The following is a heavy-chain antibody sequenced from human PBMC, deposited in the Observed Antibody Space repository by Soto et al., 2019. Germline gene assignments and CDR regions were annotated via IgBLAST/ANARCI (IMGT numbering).Heavy chain of an antibody. V-gene: IGHV1-46*03. J-gene: IGHJ4*02. CDR3: VRGGAAVGPSTPFDY. D-gene: IGHD1-26*01. CDR2: IDPSGTGT. CDR1: GYTFSYYY. Sequence: ASVKVSCKASGYTFSYYYMHWVRQAPGQGLEWMGVIDPSGTGTAYAQKFQGRVTITRDTSTSTMYMFLSSLGSEDTAVYYCVRGGAAVGPSTPFDYWGPGTLVTVPQ.